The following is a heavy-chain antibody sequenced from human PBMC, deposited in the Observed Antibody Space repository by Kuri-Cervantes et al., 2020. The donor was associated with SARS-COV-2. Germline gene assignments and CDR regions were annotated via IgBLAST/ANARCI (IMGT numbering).Heavy chain of an antibody. V-gene: IGHV1-69*13. D-gene: IGHD1-26*01. CDR3: AAWGFPIVGASGPDAFDI. CDR2: IIPIFGTA. J-gene: IGHJ3*02. Sequence: SVKVSCKASGCTLSSYAISWVRQAPGQGLEWMGRIIPIFGTANYAQKFQGRVTITADESTSTAYMELSSLRSEDTAVYYCAAWGFPIVGASGPDAFDIWGQGTMVTVSS. CDR1: GCTLSSYA.